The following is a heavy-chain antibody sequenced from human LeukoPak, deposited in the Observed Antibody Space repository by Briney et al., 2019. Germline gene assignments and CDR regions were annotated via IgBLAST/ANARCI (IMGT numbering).Heavy chain of an antibody. CDR1: GFTFSSYG. Sequence: GGSLRLSCAASGFTFSSYGMSWVRQAPGKGLESVSGNSGSEISTYFANSLKGRFTISRDNAKNSLYLQMNSLRAEDTAVYYCARGMYSSSSGFDYWGQGTLVTVSS. CDR3: ARGMYSSSSGFDY. D-gene: IGHD6-6*01. J-gene: IGHJ4*02. V-gene: IGHV3-64*01. CDR2: NSGSEIST.